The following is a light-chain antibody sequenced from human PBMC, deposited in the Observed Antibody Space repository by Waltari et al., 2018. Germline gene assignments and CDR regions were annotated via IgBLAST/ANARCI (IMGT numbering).Light chain of an antibody. CDR1: QSVGRS. CDR3: QHYVSLPAT. CDR2: DTS. Sequence: EIVLTQSPGTLSLSPGERATLSCRASQSVGRSLAGYQQKPVQAPRHLIYDTSSRATGIPNRCSGSGSGTDFSLTISRLEPEDFAVYYCQHYVSLPATFGQGTKVEIK. J-gene: IGKJ1*01. V-gene: IGKV3-20*01.